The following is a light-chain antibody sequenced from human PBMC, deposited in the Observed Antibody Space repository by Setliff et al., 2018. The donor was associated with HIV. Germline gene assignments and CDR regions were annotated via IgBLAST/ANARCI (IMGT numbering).Light chain of an antibody. CDR2: QAI. CDR3: CSNTGSNTFV. V-gene: IGLV2-23*02. Sequence: QSALTQPASVSGSPGQSITISCTGTSSDIGRYDLVSWYQQYPGKDPKLMIYQAIKRPSGVSNRFFGSKSGNTASLTISGLQAEDEADYYCCSNTGSNTFVFGSGTKVT. CDR1: SSDIGRYDL. J-gene: IGLJ1*01.